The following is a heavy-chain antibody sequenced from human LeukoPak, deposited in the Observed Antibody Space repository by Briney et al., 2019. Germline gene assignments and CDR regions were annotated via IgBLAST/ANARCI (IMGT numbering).Heavy chain of an antibody. V-gene: IGHV3-74*01. CDR3: TRAMTRGYYYDMDV. D-gene: IGHD3-22*01. CDR2: ISPDGSST. CDR1: GFTFSSSW. Sequence: GGSLRLSCTASGFTFSSSWMHWGRQAPGKGLMWVSRISPDGSSTNHADSVQGRFTISRDNAKNTLYLQMNSLRAEDTAVYYCTRAMTRGYYYDMDVWGQGTTVTVSS. J-gene: IGHJ6*02.